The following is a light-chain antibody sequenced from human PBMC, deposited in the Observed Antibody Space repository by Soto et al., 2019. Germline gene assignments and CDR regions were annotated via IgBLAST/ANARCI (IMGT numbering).Light chain of an antibody. CDR1: QTISSW. CDR2: KAS. Sequence: IQLTQSPSTLSGSVGDRATITCRASQTISSWLAWYQQKPGKAPKLLIYKASTLKSGVPSRFSGSGSGTEFTLTISSLQPDDFATYYCQHYNSYSEAFGQGTKVAIK. V-gene: IGKV1-5*03. J-gene: IGKJ1*01. CDR3: QHYNSYSEA.